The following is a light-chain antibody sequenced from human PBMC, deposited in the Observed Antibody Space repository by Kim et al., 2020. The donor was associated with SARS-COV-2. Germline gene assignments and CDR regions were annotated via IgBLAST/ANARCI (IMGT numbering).Light chain of an antibody. J-gene: IGKJ1*01. CDR3: QHLGT. V-gene: IGKV1-5*01. CDR1: QSISGW. CDR2: HAS. Sequence: PPLSASVGDRVPITCRASQSISGWLAWDQQKPGKAPKLLIYHASTLQGGVPSRFSGSGSGTEFTLTITNLQPDDFATYYCQHLGTFGLGTKVDIK.